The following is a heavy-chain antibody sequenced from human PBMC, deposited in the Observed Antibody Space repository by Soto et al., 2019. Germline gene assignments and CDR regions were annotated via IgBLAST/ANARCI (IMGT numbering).Heavy chain of an antibody. J-gene: IGHJ4*02. CDR2: IRETGNT. CDR1: GFTFSNYA. D-gene: IGHD1-26*01. V-gene: IGHV3-23*01. CDR3: AKHQMGVIQALDY. Sequence: GGPLRLSCAASGFTFSNYAMSWIRQAPGKGLEWVSTIRETGNTYYADSVRGRFATSRDNSENTLYLQMSSLRAEDTAVYHCAKHQMGVIQALDYWGQGTLVPVSS.